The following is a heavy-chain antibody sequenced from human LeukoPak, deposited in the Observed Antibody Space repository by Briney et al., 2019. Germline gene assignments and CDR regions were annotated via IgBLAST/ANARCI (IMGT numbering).Heavy chain of an antibody. CDR2: ISSSSSYI. V-gene: IGHV3-21*04. CDR3: AKDLWDSGSQAYFDY. J-gene: IGHJ4*02. Sequence: GGSLRLSCAASGFTFNSYSMNWVRQAPGKGLEWVSSISSSSSYIYYADSVKGRFTISRDNSKNTLYLQMNSLRAEDTAVYYCAKDLWDSGSQAYFDYWGQGTLVTVSP. CDR1: GFTFNSYS. D-gene: IGHD3-10*01.